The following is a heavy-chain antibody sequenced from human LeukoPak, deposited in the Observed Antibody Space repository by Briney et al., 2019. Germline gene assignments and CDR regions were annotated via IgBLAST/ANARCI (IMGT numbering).Heavy chain of an antibody. V-gene: IGHV1-2*02. Sequence: GASVKVSCKASGYTFTGYYIHWVRQASGQGREWMGWITPNSGGTNYARKFQGRVTMTRDTSISTAYMELSRLRSDDTAVYYCARGDFDWPDYYYYYMDVWGKGTTVTVSS. CDR1: GYTFTGYY. D-gene: IGHD3-9*01. J-gene: IGHJ6*03. CDR3: ARGDFDWPDYYYYYMDV. CDR2: ITPNSGGT.